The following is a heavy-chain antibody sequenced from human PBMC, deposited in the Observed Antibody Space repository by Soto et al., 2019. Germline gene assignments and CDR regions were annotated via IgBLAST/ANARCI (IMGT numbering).Heavy chain of an antibody. Sequence: SGGSLRLSCAASGFTFSSYAMSWVRQAPGKGLEWVSAISGSGGSAYYADSVKGRFTISRDNSKNTLYLQMNSLRADDTAVYYCAKESRNFDWLFQHWGQGSLVNVSS. CDR1: GFTFSSYA. V-gene: IGHV3-23*01. J-gene: IGHJ1*01. CDR3: AKESRNFDWLFQH. D-gene: IGHD3-9*01. CDR2: ISGSGGSA.